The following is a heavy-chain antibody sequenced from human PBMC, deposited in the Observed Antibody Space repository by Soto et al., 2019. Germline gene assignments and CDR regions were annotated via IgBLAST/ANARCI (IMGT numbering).Heavy chain of an antibody. CDR3: ASWKMVRGVIEYDFDY. CDR1: GFTFSSYS. J-gene: IGHJ4*02. CDR2: ISSSSSYI. V-gene: IGHV3-21*06. Sequence: EVQLVESGGGLVKPGGSLRLSCAASGFTFSSYSMNWVRQAPGKGLEWVSSISSSSSYIYYADSVKGRFTISRDNAKNSLSLQMKRLRGEDTAVYYCASWKMVRGVIEYDFDYWGQGTLVTVSS. D-gene: IGHD3-10*01.